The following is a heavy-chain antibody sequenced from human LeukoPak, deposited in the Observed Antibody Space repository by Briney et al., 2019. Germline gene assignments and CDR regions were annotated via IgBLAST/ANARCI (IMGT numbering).Heavy chain of an antibody. Sequence: PSETLSLTCTVSGGSISSSSYYWGWIRQPPGKGLEWIGEINHSGSTNYDPSLKSRVTISVDTSKNQFSLKLSSVTAADTAVYYCARSRAAYRVYYYYYMDVWGKGTTVTVSS. CDR1: GGSISSSSYY. V-gene: IGHV4-39*07. D-gene: IGHD6-13*01. CDR2: INHSGST. CDR3: ARSRAAYRVYYYYYMDV. J-gene: IGHJ6*03.